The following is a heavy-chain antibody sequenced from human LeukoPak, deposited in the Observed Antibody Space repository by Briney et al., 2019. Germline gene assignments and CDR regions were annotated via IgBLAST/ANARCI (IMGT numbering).Heavy chain of an antibody. CDR3: ARGSGSYY. D-gene: IGHD1-26*01. Sequence: ASVKVSCKASGGTFSSYAISWVRQAPGQGLEWMGRIIPILGIANYAQKLQGRVTMTTDTSTSTAYMELRSLRSDDTAVYYCARGSGSYYWGQGTLVTVSS. CDR1: GGTFSSYA. J-gene: IGHJ4*02. CDR2: IIPILGIA. V-gene: IGHV1-69*04.